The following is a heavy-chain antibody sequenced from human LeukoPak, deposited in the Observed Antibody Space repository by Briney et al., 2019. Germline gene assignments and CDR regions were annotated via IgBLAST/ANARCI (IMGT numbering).Heavy chain of an antibody. CDR2: ISGSGGST. CDR1: GFTFSSYA. D-gene: IGHD1-26*01. J-gene: IGHJ6*03. Sequence: GGSLRLSCAASGFTFSSYAMSWVRQAPGKGLEWVSAISGSGGSTYYADSVKGRFTISRDNSKNTLYLQMNSLRAEDTAVYYCAKYSGSYLGYYYYYMDVWGKGTTVTVSS. CDR3: AKYSGSYLGYYYYYMDV. V-gene: IGHV3-23*01.